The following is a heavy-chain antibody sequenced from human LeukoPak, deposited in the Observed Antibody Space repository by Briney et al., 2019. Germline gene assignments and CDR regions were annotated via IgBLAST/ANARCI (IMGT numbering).Heavy chain of an antibody. D-gene: IGHD1-26*01. Sequence: RASVKVSCKASGGTFSSYAISWVRQAPGQGLEWMGRITPILGIANYAQKFQGRVTITADKSTSTAYMELSSLRSEDTAVYYCARGGIVGATTGMDVWGQGTTVTVSS. CDR2: ITPILGIA. J-gene: IGHJ6*02. CDR1: GGTFSSYA. V-gene: IGHV1-69*04. CDR3: ARGGIVGATTGMDV.